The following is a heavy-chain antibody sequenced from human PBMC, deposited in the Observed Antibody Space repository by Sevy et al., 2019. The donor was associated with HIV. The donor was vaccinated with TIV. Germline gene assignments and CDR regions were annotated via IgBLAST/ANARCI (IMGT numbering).Heavy chain of an antibody. CDR3: VSEGCTRPHDD. J-gene: IGHJ4*02. CDR1: GFAFYDYS. V-gene: IGHV3-23*01. D-gene: IGHD2-8*01. CDR2: LSFGCGKI. Sequence: GGSLRLSCAASGFAFYDYSMSWISQAPGKGLEWVATLSFGCGKINYADSVKGRFTISRDNSKNSFYLQMDNLRVEDTALYYCVSEGCTRPHDDWGQGTRVTVSS.